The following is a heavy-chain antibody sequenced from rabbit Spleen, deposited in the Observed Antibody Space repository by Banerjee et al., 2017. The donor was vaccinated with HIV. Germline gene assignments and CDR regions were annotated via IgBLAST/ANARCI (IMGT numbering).Heavy chain of an antibody. CDR2: IYTGSLDYT. CDR3: ARRGKSDDYTRLDL. J-gene: IGHJ3*01. V-gene: IGHV1S45*01. CDR1: GFSFSSNYY. D-gene: IGHD1-1*01. Sequence: QAQLVESGGGLVQPEGSLTLTCTASGFSFSSNYYLSWVRQAPGKGLEWIATIYTGSLDYTYYAPWATGRFTISKASSTTVTLQLSGLTAAYTATYFCARRGKSDDYTRLDLWGQGTLVTVS.